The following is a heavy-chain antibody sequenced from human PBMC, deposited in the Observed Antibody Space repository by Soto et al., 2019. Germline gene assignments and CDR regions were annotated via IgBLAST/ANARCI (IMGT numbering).Heavy chain of an antibody. V-gene: IGHV3-23*01. Sequence: GGSLRLSCAASGFTFSIYGMSWVRQVPGKGLEWVSTISDSGDSAYYADSVKGRFTISRDNSKNTLYLQMNSLRAEDTTVYYCARPYGGKIGDAPDLWGQGTMVTVSS. CDR1: GFTFSIYG. D-gene: IGHD2-15*01. J-gene: IGHJ3*01. CDR2: ISDSGDSA. CDR3: ARPYGGKIGDAPDL.